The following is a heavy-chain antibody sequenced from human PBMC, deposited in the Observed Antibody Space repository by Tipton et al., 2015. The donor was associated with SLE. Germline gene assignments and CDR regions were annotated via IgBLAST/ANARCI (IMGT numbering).Heavy chain of an antibody. V-gene: IGHV4-34*01. CDR3: ARHVWWSGRTVAALYGMDV. CDR1: GGSFSGYY. D-gene: IGHD6-19*01. Sequence: TLSLTCAVYGGSFSGYYWSWIRQPPGKGLEWFGEINHSGSTNYNPSLKSRVTISVDTSKNQFSLKLSSVTAADTAVYYCARHVWWSGRTVAALYGMDVWGQGTTVTVSS. CDR2: INHSGST. J-gene: IGHJ6*02.